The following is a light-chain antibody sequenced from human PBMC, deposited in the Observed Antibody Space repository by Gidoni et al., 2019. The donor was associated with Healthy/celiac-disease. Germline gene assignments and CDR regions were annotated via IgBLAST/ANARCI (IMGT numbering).Light chain of an antibody. CDR3: QAWDSSTHVV. CDR2: QDS. V-gene: IGLV3-1*01. J-gene: IGLJ2*01. CDR1: KLGDKY. Sequence: SYELTQPPSVSVSPGQKASLTCSGDKLGDKYACWYHQKPGQSPVLVIYQDSKQLSGIPERFSGANSGNTSTLTISWTQAMDEADYYCQAWDSSTHVVFGGGTKLTV.